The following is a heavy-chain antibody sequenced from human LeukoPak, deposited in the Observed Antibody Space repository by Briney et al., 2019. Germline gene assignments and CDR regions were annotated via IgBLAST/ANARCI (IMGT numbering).Heavy chain of an antibody. Sequence: PGGSLRLSCAASGFTFDDYAMHWVRQAPGKGLEWVSGISWNSGSIGYADSVKGRFTISRDNAKNSLYLQMNSLRAEDTALYYCAKDGFTSYWGQGTLVTVSS. J-gene: IGHJ4*02. D-gene: IGHD3-16*01. CDR3: AKDGFTSY. CDR1: GFTFDDYA. V-gene: IGHV3-9*01. CDR2: ISWNSGSI.